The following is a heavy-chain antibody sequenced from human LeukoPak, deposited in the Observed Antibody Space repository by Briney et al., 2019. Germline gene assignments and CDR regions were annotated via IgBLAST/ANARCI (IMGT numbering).Heavy chain of an antibody. V-gene: IGHV1-18*04. CDR2: ISAYNGNT. J-gene: IGHJ4*02. D-gene: IGHD2-2*01. CDR3: ARDLIVPAAPYYFDY. Sequence: GASVKVSCKASGYTFTSYGISWVRQAPGQGLEWMGWISAYNGNTNYAQKLQGRITMTTDTSTSTAYMELGSLRSDDTAVYYCARDLIVPAAPYYFDYWGQGTLVTVSS. CDR1: GYTFTSYG.